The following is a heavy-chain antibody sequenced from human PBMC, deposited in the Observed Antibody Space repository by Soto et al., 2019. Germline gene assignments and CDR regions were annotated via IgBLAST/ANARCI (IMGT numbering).Heavy chain of an antibody. D-gene: IGHD2-2*01. V-gene: IGHV1-46*03. CDR3: ARGGIVVVPDPAYFDY. J-gene: IGHJ4*02. CDR2: INPSGGST. CDR1: GYTFTSYY. Sequence: ASVKVSCKASGYTFTSYYMHWVRQAPGQGLEWMGIINPSGGSTSYAQKFQGRVTMTRDTSTSTVYMELSSLRSEDTAVYYCARGGIVVVPDPAYFDYWGQGTLVTVSS.